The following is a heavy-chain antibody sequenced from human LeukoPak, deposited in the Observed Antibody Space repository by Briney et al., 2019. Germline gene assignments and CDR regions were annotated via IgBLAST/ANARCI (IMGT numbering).Heavy chain of an antibody. Sequence: PRGSLRLSCAASGFTFSTYGVYWVRQAPGKGLEWVSSNSGGSSYYADSVKGRFTISRDNSKNTLYLQMNSLRAEDTAVYYCAKDLGSSGWYIDYWGQGTLVTVSS. D-gene: IGHD6-19*01. V-gene: IGHV3-23*01. J-gene: IGHJ4*02. CDR3: AKDLGSSGWYIDY. CDR2: NSGGSS. CDR1: GFTFSTYG.